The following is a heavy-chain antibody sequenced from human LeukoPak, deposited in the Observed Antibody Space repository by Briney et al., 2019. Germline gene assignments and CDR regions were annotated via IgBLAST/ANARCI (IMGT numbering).Heavy chain of an antibody. Sequence: PSETLSLTCTVSGYSISSGYYWGWIRQPPGKGLEWIGSIYHSGSTYYNPSLKSRVTISVDTSKNQFSLKLSSVTAADTAVYYCARDITGYFDYWGQGTLVTVSS. V-gene: IGHV4-38-2*02. CDR2: IYHSGST. CDR3: ARDITGYFDY. J-gene: IGHJ4*02. CDR1: GYSISSGYY. D-gene: IGHD1-20*01.